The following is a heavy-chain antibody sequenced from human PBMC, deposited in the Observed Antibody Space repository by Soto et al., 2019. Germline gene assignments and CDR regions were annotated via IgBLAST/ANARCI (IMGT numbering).Heavy chain of an antibody. D-gene: IGHD5-18*01. CDR2: IYYSGST. CDR1: GGSISNYY. V-gene: IGHV4-59*01. CDR3: ARMDTAMVIAAAGMDYYYGMDV. J-gene: IGHJ6*02. Sequence: NPSETLSLTCTVSGGSISNYYWTWIRQPPGKGLEWIGYIYYSGSTNYNPSLKSRVTISVDTSKNQFSLKLSSVTAADTAVYYCARMDTAMVIAAAGMDYYYGMDVWGQGTTVTVSS.